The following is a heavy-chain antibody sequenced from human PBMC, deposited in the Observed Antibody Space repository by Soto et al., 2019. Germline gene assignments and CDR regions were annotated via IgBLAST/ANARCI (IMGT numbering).Heavy chain of an antibody. V-gene: IGHV1-69*06. CDR1: GGTLSSDA. CDR3: ARESYYGSGSNWFDP. Sequence: SLKVSSKASGGTLSSDAISLLRQAPGQGLEWMGGIIPIFGTANYAQKFQGRVTITADKSTSTAYMELSSLRSEDTAVYYCARESYYGSGSNWFDPWGQGTLVTV. CDR2: IIPIFGTA. J-gene: IGHJ5*02. D-gene: IGHD3-10*01.